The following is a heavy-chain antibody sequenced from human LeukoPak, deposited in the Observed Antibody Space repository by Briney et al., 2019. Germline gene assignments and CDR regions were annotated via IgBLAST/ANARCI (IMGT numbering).Heavy chain of an antibody. CDR1: EFIFSNFA. V-gene: IGHV3-23*01. D-gene: IGHD3-22*01. CDR3: AKDRTHRRYYDSTGYYNQYDY. J-gene: IGHJ4*02. CDR2: ISGNAAAT. Sequence: GGSPRLSCVASEFIFSNFAMSWVRQAPGKGLEWVSTISGNAAATYYGDSVKGRFTISRDNSRNTLYLQMNSLRAEDTAIYYCAKDRTHRRYYDSTGYYNQYDYWGQGALVTVSS.